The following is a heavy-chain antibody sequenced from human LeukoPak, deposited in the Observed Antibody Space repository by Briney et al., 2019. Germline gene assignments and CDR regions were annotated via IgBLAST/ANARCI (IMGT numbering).Heavy chain of an antibody. V-gene: IGHV3-74*01. Sequence: GGSLRLSCAASGFTFSSYWMHWVRRAPGKGLVWVSRISPDGSDTSYADSVKGRFTISRDNAKNTVFLQMNSLRAEDTALYYCGKTSTSCCDYWGQGTLVTVSS. D-gene: IGHD2-2*01. CDR1: GFTFSSYW. CDR2: ISPDGSDT. J-gene: IGHJ4*02. CDR3: GKTSTSCCDY.